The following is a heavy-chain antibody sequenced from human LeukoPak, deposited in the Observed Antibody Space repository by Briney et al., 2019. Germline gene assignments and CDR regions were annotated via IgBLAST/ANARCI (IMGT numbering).Heavy chain of an antibody. D-gene: IGHD3-22*01. CDR1: GGSISSGGYY. Sequence: SQTLSLTCTVSGGSISSGGYYWSWIRQPPGKGLEWIGYIYYSGSTNYNPSLKSRVTISVDTSKNQFSLKLSSVTAADTAVYYCARHSLHYYDSRGVFDYWGQGTLVTVSS. CDR2: IYYSGST. CDR3: ARHSLHYYDSRGVFDY. J-gene: IGHJ4*02. V-gene: IGHV4-61*08.